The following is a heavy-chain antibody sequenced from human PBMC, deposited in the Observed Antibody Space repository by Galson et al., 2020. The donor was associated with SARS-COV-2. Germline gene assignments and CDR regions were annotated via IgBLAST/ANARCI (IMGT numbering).Heavy chain of an antibody. CDR1: GFTFSSYA. V-gene: IGHV3-30*04. J-gene: IGHJ4*02. D-gene: IGHD2-8*02. CDR2: ISYDGSNK. CDR3: ARNAVLNYFDY. Sequence: GGSLRLSCAASGFTFSSYAMHWVRKAPGKGLEWVAVISYDGSNKYYADSVKGRFTISRDNSKNTLYLQMNSLRAEDTAVYYCARNAVLNYFDYWGQGTLVTVSS.